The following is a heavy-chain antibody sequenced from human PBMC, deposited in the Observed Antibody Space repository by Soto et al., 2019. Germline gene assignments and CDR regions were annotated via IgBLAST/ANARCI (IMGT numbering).Heavy chain of an antibody. Sequence: ASVKVSCKASGYTFSDFDINWLRQAAGQGPEWIGWMNAKSGDTFSAQRLQGKFNMTWDTSLSTAYMEVGSLTSDDAAIYYCARGNPFNYAGFDVWGQGTTVTVSS. D-gene: IGHD3-16*01. V-gene: IGHV1-8*01. J-gene: IGHJ6*02. CDR3: ARGNPFNYAGFDV. CDR2: MNAKSGDT. CDR1: GYTFSDFD.